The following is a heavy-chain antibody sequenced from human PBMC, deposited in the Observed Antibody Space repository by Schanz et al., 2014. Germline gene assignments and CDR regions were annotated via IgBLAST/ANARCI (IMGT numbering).Heavy chain of an antibody. CDR3: ARDAADFYDSLTEEDY. D-gene: IGHD3-9*01. CDR2: IGVYNHNK. CDR1: GYTFTTYA. Sequence: QVQLVQSGAEVKKPGASVRVSCKASGYTFTTYAMSWVRQAPGQGLEWVGWIGVYNHNKEYDQKFQGRVTMTTDTSTSTADMALTDLRADDTAVYNCARDAADFYDSLTEEDYWGQGTPVTVSS. J-gene: IGHJ4*02. V-gene: IGHV1-18*01.